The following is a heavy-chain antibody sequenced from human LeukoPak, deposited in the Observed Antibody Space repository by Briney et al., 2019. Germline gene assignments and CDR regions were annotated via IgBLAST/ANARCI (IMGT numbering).Heavy chain of an antibody. V-gene: IGHV4-59*01. J-gene: IGHJ4*02. D-gene: IGHD6-19*01. CDR1: GGSISSYY. CDR3: ARGQWLGIN. Sequence: SETLSLTCTVPGGSISSYYWSWIRQPPGKGLEWVGYIYYSGSTNYNPSPKSRVTISVDTSKNQFSLKLSSVTAADTAVYYCARGQWLGINWGQGTLVTVSS. CDR2: IYYSGST.